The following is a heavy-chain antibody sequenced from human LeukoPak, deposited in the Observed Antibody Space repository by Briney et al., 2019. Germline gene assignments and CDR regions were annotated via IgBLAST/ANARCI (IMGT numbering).Heavy chain of an antibody. CDR1: GFTFSSYA. CDR2: ISGSGGST. J-gene: IGHJ4*02. V-gene: IGHV3-23*01. CDR3: AKGPSPFEY. Sequence: GGSLRLSCAASGFTFSSYAMSWVRQAPGKGLEWVSAISGSGGSTYYADSVKGRFTIFRDNFKNTLYLQMNSLRTEDTAVYYCAKGPSPFEYWGQGTLVTVSS.